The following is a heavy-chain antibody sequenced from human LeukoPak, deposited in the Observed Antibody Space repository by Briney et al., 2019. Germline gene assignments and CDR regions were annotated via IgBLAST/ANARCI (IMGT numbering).Heavy chain of an antibody. CDR3: ARGRSLNFWSGTTPGRVFDP. CDR1: GGSFSGYY. J-gene: IGHJ5*02. CDR2: INHSGST. Sequence: PSETLSLTCAVYGGSFSGYYWSWIRQPPGKGLEWIGEINHSGSTNYNPSLKSRVTISVDTSKNQFSLKLSSVTAADTAVYYCARGRSLNFWSGTTPGRVFDPWGQGTLVTVSS. D-gene: IGHD3-3*01. V-gene: IGHV4-34*01.